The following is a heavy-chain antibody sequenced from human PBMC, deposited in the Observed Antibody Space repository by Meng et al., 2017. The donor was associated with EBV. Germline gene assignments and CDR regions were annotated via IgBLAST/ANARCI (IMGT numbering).Heavy chain of an antibody. D-gene: IGHD4-17*01. CDR1: TGIRQSLA. Sequence: EAHWKHLWFAGMTSCTPSTGIRQSLAIRRVPQAPRQGLEWTGGISPLFHTTNDAQKIQGRLNSNADESSATTYVELSSLISEDTAIYYCASAEHYGDYVFEYWGQGTLVTVSS. V-gene: IGHV1-69*01. CDR2: ISPLFHTT. J-gene: IGHJ4*02. CDR3: ASAEHYGDYVFEY.